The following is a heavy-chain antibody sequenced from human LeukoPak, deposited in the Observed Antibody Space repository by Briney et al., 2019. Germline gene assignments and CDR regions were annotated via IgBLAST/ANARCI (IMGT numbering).Heavy chain of an antibody. CDR1: GGSISSYY. J-gene: IGHJ5*02. V-gene: IGHV4-59*01. Sequence: PSETLSLTCIISGGSISSYYWSWIRQPPGKGLEWIGYIYYSGSTNYNPSLKSRVIISVDTSKNQFSLKLSSVTAADTAVYYCASLSNGAENWFDPWGQGTLVTVPS. D-gene: IGHD2-8*01. CDR3: ASLSNGAENWFDP. CDR2: IYYSGST.